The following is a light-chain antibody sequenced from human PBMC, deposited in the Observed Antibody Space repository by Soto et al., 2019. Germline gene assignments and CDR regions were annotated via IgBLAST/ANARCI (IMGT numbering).Light chain of an antibody. V-gene: IGKV1-27*01. J-gene: IGKJ3*01. Sequence: DIQLTQSPSSLFASVGDRVTITCQVSQGISSYLNWYRQKPGKVPKLLIYSASNLQSGVPSRFSGSGSGTDFTLTISSLQPEDVATYYADLTFGPGTKVDIK. CDR2: SAS. CDR1: QGISSY. CDR3: DLT.